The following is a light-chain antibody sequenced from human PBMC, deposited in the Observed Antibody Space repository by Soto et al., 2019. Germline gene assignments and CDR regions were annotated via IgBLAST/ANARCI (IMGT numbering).Light chain of an antibody. CDR2: DVS. V-gene: IGLV2-11*01. Sequence: QSVLTQPRSVSGSPGQSVTISCTGTSSDVGGYNYVSWYQQHPHKAPKLIIYDVSKRPSGVPDRFSGSKSGNTASLTISGLQAEDEADYYCCSYAGTYTFVVFGGGTQLTVL. J-gene: IGLJ2*01. CDR1: SSDVGGYNY. CDR3: CSYAGTYTFVV.